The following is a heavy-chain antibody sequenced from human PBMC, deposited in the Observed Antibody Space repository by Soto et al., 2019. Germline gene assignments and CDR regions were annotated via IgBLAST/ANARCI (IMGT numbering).Heavy chain of an antibody. J-gene: IGHJ4*02. D-gene: IGHD5-12*01. V-gene: IGHV3-15*01. CDR2: VKSKTDGGTI. Sequence: EVQLVESGGGLLKPGGSLRLSCAASGFTFSNAWMTWVRQAPGKGLEWVGRVKSKTDGGTIDYAAPVKDRFTISRDDSKNTLYLQMNSLKTEDTAVYYCIGTYSGSSMRFDYWGQGTLVTVSS. CDR1: GFTFSNAW. CDR3: IGTYSGSSMRFDY.